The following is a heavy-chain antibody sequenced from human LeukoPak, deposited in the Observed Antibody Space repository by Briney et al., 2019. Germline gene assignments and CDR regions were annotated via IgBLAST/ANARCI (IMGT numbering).Heavy chain of an antibody. J-gene: IGHJ4*02. Sequence: GGSLRLSCAASGSTFSSYSMNWVRQAPGKGLEWVLSISSSSSYIYYADSVKGRFTISRDNAKNSLYLQMNSLRAEDTAAYYCASAGSSGSYRYWGQGTLVTVSS. CDR1: GSTFSSYS. CDR3: ASAGSSGSYRY. D-gene: IGHD1-26*01. V-gene: IGHV3-21*01. CDR2: ISSSSSYI.